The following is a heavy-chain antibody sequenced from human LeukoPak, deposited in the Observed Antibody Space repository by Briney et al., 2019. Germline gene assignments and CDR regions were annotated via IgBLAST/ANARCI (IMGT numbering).Heavy chain of an antibody. V-gene: IGHV3-43*01. Sequence: NPGGSLRLSCAASGFSFAQFTMHCVRQPAGKGLEWISFITYAGETTLYADSVRGRFTVSRDNSQNSLFLQMDSLRAEDTALYYCVKETIFYSSSSYFDSWGQGTLVTVSS. J-gene: IGHJ4*02. CDR3: VKETIFYSSSSYFDS. CDR2: ITYAGETT. D-gene: IGHD6-6*01. CDR1: GFSFAQFT.